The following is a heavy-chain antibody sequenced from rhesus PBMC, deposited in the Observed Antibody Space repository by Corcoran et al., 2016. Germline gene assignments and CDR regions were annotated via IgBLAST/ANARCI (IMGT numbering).Heavy chain of an antibody. V-gene: IGHV3S5*01. CDR2: ISNGVGST. D-gene: IGHD3-28*01. CDR1: GFTFSSYG. CDR3: AKARGNNHYHSNPIDY. Sequence: EVQLVESGGGLVQPGGSLRLSCAASGFTFSSYGMSWVRQAPGKGLEWVSYISNGVGSTYYAHSVKGRFTISRDNSKNTLSLQMNSLRAEDTAVYYCAKARGNNHYHSNPIDYWGQGVLVTVSS. J-gene: IGHJ4*01.